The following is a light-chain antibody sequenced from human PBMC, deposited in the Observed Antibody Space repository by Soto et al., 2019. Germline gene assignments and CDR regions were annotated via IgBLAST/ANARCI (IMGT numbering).Light chain of an antibody. CDR3: QQRSNWLT. V-gene: IGKV3D-20*02. Sequence: EIWLTQSPGTLSLSPGERATLSCGASRSLSSNYLAWYQQKPGQAPRLLIYGVSSRATGVPVRLSGSGSGTEFTLTISSLEPEDFAVYYCQQRSNWLTFGQGTRLEIK. CDR1: RSLSSNY. J-gene: IGKJ5*01. CDR2: GVS.